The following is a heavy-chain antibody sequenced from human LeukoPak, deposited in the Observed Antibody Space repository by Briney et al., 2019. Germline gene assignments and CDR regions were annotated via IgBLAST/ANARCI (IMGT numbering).Heavy chain of an antibody. CDR3: ARDPGYGLGQYYFDY. CDR1: GFTFSDYY. V-gene: IGHV3-11*04. Sequence: GGSLRLSCAASGFTFSDYYMSWIRQAPGKGLEWVSYISSSSSTIYYADSVKGRFTISRDNAKNSLYLQMNSLRDEDTAVYYCARDPGYGLGQYYFDYWGQGTLVTVSS. CDR2: ISSSSSTI. J-gene: IGHJ4*02. D-gene: IGHD6-13*01.